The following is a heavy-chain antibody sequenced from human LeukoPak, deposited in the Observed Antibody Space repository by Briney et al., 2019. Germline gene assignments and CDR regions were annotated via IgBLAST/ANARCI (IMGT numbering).Heavy chain of an antibody. CDR3: ARPTTTLEY. J-gene: IGHJ4*02. Sequence: GGSLRLSCATSGFTFTSYWMHWVRQAPGKGLVWVSRINPDGSGPIYADSLKGRFTISRDNAKNTLYLQMNSLRDEDTAVYYCARPTTTLEYWGQGTLVTVSS. D-gene: IGHD1-7*01. CDR1: GFTFTSYW. V-gene: IGHV3-74*01. CDR2: INPDGSGP.